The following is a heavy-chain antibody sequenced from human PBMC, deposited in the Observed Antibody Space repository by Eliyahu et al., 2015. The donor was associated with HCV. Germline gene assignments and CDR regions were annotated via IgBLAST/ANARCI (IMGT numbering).Heavy chain of an antibody. D-gene: IGHD6-19*01. CDR3: AKDMGQWLVYGGGFDY. CDR1: GFTFXDYA. CDR2: ISWNSGSI. J-gene: IGHJ4*02. Sequence: EVQLVESGGGLVQPGRSLRLSCAASGFTFXDYAMHWVRQAPGKGLEWVSGISWNSGSIGYADSVKGRFTISRDNAKNSLYLQMNSLRAEDTALYYCAKDMGQWLVYGGGFDYWGQGTLVTVSS. V-gene: IGHV3-9*01.